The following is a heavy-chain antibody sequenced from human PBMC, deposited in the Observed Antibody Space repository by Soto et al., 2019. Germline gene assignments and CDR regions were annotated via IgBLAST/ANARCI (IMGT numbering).Heavy chain of an antibody. J-gene: IGHJ3*02. CDR2: ISSSGSTI. V-gene: IGHV3-48*03. D-gene: IGHD6-19*01. CDR3: ASVASIPHDAFDI. Sequence: LRLSCAASGFTFSSYEMNWVRQAPGKGLEWVSYISSSGSTIYYADSVKGRFTISRDNAKNSLYLQMNSLRAEDTAVYYCASVASIPHDAFDIWGQGTMVTVSS. CDR1: GFTFSSYE.